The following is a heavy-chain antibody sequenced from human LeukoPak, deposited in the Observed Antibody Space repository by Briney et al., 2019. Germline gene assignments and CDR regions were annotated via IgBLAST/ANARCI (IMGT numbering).Heavy chain of an antibody. J-gene: IGHJ6*03. CDR1: GGTFSSYA. CDR2: IIPIFGTA. D-gene: IGHD2-2*02. CDR3: ARGRIVVVPAAIPGNYYYYMDV. V-gene: IGHV1-69*13. Sequence: SVKVSCKASGGTFSSYAISWVRQAPGQGLEWMGGIIPIFGTANYAQKFQGRVTITADESTSTAYMELSSLRSEDTAVYYCARGRIVVVPAAIPGNYYYYMDVWGKGTTVTVSS.